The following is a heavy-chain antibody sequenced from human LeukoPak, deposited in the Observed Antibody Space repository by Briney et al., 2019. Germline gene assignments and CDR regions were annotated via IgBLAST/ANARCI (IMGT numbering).Heavy chain of an antibody. Sequence: PSETLSLTCAVYGGSFSGYYWSWIRQPPGKGLEWIGEINHSGSTNYNPSLKSRVTISVDTSKNQFSLKLTSVTAADTAAYYCAREYSAFDYWGQGILVIVSS. CDR1: GGSFSGYY. V-gene: IGHV4-34*01. CDR3: AREYSAFDY. D-gene: IGHD2/OR15-2a*01. J-gene: IGHJ4*02. CDR2: INHSGST.